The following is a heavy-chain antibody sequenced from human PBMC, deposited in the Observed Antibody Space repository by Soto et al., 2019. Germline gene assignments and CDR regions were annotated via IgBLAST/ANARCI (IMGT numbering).Heavy chain of an antibody. Sequence: SETLSLTCTVSGVSISSGNYYWSWIRQHPGKGLEWIGYIYYSGSTSYNPSLKSRVTISVDTSKNHFSLKLSSVTAADTAVYYCARVFSDSSSFFDPWGQGTLVTVS. J-gene: IGHJ5*02. V-gene: IGHV4-31*03. CDR2: IYYSGST. D-gene: IGHD6-13*01. CDR3: ARVFSDSSSFFDP. CDR1: GVSISSGNYY.